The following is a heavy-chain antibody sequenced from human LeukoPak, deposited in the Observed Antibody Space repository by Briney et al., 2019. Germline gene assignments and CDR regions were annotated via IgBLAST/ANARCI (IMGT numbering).Heavy chain of an antibody. D-gene: IGHD3-3*01. CDR2: INPNSGGT. Sequence: ASVKVSCKASGYTFTGYYMHWVRQAPGQGLEWMGWINPNSGGTNYAQKFQGRVTMTRDTSISTAYMELSRLRSDDMAVYYCARVLRFLEWLSPPGYWGQGTLVTVSS. CDR3: ARVLRFLEWLSPPGY. CDR1: GYTFTGYY. V-gene: IGHV1-2*02. J-gene: IGHJ4*02.